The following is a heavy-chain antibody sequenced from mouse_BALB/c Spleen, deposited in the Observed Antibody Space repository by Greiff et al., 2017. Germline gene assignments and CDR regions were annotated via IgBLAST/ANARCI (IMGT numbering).Heavy chain of an antibody. CDR2: INPSNGRT. CDR1: GYTFTSYW. CDR3: ARSAGNYWYFDD. Sequence: QVQLQQPGAELVKPGASVKLSCKASGYTFTSYWMHWVKQRPGQGLEWIGEINPSNGRTNYNEKFKSKATLTVDKSSSTAYMQLSSLTSEDSAVYYGARSAGNYWYFDDWGAGTTVTVSS. D-gene: IGHD2-1*01. V-gene: IGHV1S81*02. J-gene: IGHJ1*01.